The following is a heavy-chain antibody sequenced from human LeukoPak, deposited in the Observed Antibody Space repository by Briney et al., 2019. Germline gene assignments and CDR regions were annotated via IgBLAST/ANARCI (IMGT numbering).Heavy chain of an antibody. CDR1: GYTFTSYG. CDR2: ISAYTGNT. Sequence: GSVKVSCKASGYTFTSYGISWLRQAPGRGVEGMGWISAYTGNTNSAQMPQGRGTMTTDTSTTTAYMELRSLTSDDTAVYYHARDGYYYDSAGPNWFDPWGQGTLVTVSS. V-gene: IGHV1-18*01. CDR3: ARDGYYYDSAGPNWFDP. J-gene: IGHJ5*02. D-gene: IGHD3-22*01.